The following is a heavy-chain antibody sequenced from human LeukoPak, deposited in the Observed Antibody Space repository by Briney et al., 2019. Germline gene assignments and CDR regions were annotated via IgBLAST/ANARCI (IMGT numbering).Heavy chain of an antibody. CDR1: GGSISGSSYY. D-gene: IGHD5-18*01. CDR2: IYYTGST. Sequence: SETLSLTCTVSGGSISGSSYYWGWIRLPPGKGLEWIGRIYYTGSTYYNPSLKSRVTISVDTSKNQFSLKLSSVTAADTAVYYCARYNSYGYPYYFDYWGQGTLVTVSS. J-gene: IGHJ4*02. V-gene: IGHV4-39*07. CDR3: ARYNSYGYPYYFDY.